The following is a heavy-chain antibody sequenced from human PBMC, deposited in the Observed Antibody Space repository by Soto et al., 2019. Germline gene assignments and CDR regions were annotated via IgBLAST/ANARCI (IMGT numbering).Heavy chain of an antibody. V-gene: IGHV4-39*01. CDR3: ARQKLLTAYYGMDV. CDR1: GGSISSSSYY. CDR2: IYYSGST. Sequence: QLQLQESGPGLVKPSETLSLTCTVSGGSISSSSYYWGWIRQPPGKGLEWIGSIYYSGSTYYNPSLKSRVTISVDTSKNQFSLKLSSVTAADTAVYYCARQKLLTAYYGMDVWGQGTTVTVSS. J-gene: IGHJ6*02.